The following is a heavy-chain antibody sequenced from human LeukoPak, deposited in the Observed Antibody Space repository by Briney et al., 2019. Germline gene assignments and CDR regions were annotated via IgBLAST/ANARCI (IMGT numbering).Heavy chain of an antibody. J-gene: IGHJ3*02. V-gene: IGHV3-30*04. D-gene: IGHD6-19*01. CDR3: AREGHSSGFAPAFDT. Sequence: GTSLRLSCATSGINFGASIMHWIRQAPGKGLEWVAGLSFDESSYYGGSVESRFIISGDNSKRTLYLQMNSLKVEDTALYYCAREGHSSGFAPAFDTWGQGTMVTVSS. CDR1: GINFGASI. CDR2: LSFDESS.